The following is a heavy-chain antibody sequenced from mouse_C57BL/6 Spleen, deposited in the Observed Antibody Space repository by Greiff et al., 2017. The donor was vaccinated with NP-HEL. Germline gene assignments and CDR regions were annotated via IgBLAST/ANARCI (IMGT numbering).Heavy chain of an antibody. D-gene: IGHD1-1*01. J-gene: IGHJ1*03. CDR3: ARDPLYYYGSSPYGYFDV. V-gene: IGHV1-53*01. Sequence: QVQLQQPGTELVKPGASVKLSCKASGYTFTSYWMHWVKQRPGQGLEWIGNINPSNGGTNYNEKFKSKATLTVDKSSSTAYMQLSSLTSEDSAVYYCARDPLYYYGSSPYGYFDVWGTGTTVTVSS. CDR1: GYTFTSYW. CDR2: INPSNGGT.